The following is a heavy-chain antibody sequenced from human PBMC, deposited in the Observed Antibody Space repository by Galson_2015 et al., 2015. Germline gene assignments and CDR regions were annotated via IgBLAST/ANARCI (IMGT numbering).Heavy chain of an antibody. CDR1: GVPVRSNY. Sequence: LRLSCAASGVPVRSNYMSWVRQAPGAGLEWGSVIYSGGSTYYADSVKGRFTVSRDNSKNTLYLQMNSLRAEDTAVDYCARDLRGAVAGQDYYYYYGMDVWGQGTTVTVSS. CDR2: IYSGGST. CDR3: ARDLRGAVAGQDYYYYYGMDV. J-gene: IGHJ6*02. V-gene: IGHV3-53*01. D-gene: IGHD6-19*01.